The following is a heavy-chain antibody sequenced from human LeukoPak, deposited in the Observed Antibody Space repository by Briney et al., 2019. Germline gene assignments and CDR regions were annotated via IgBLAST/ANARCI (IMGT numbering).Heavy chain of an antibody. Sequence: SEGSLRLSCAASGFTFSNAWMSWVRQAPGKGLEWVGRIKSKTDGGTTDYAAPVKGRFTISRDDSKNTLYPQMNSLKTEDTAVYYCTTDLFSSWSLGYYWGQGTLVTVSS. CDR3: TTDLFSSWSLGYY. J-gene: IGHJ4*02. CDR2: IKSKTDGGTT. V-gene: IGHV3-15*01. CDR1: GFTFSNAW. D-gene: IGHD6-13*01.